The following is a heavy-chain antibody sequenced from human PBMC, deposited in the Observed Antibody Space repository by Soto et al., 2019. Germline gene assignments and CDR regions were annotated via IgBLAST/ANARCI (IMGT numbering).Heavy chain of an antibody. CDR2: IYYSGST. CDR1: GGSISSYY. Sequence: SETLSLTCTVSGGSISSYYWSWIRQPPGKGLEWIGYIYYSGSTNYNPSLKSRVNISVDTSKNQFSLKLSSVTAADTAVYYCARDQRRFLEWQSYGMDVWGQGTKVTVSS. D-gene: IGHD3-3*01. J-gene: IGHJ6*02. V-gene: IGHV4-59*01. CDR3: ARDQRRFLEWQSYGMDV.